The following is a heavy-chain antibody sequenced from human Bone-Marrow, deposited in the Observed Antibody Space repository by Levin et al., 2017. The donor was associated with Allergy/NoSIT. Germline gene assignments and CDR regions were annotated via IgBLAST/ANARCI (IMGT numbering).Heavy chain of an antibody. CDR1: GFTFNDYA. V-gene: IGHV3-9*01. Sequence: LSLTCAASGFTFNDYAMHWVRKAPGKGLEWVSGINWNSGSLDSADSVKGRFTISRDNAKKSLYLQMNSLRPEDTALYYCAKDRAGYFYAMDVWGQGTTVTVSS. CDR3: AKDRAGYFYAMDV. J-gene: IGHJ6*02. CDR2: INWNSGSL.